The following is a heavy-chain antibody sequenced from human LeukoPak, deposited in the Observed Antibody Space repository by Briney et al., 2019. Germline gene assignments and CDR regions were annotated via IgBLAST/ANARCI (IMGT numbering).Heavy chain of an antibody. V-gene: IGHV1-2*02. CDR1: GYTFTGYY. J-gene: IGHJ2*01. CDR3: ARAIHYSSSWYGSGALYWYFDL. D-gene: IGHD6-13*01. CDR2: INPKSGGT. Sequence: ASVKVSCKTSGYTFTGYYIHWVRQAPGQGLEWMGWINPKSGGTHSAQMFQGRVTMTRDTSISTAYMALSRLTSDDTAVYYCARAIHYSSSWYGSGALYWYFDLWGRGTLVTVSS.